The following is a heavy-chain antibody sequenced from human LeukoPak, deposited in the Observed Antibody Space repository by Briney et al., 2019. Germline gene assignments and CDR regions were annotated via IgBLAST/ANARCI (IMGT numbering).Heavy chain of an antibody. V-gene: IGHV4-38-2*01. J-gene: IGHJ6*03. CDR2: IYHSGIT. CDR1: GYSISSGYY. CDR3: ARAAFHYYYYMDV. Sequence: PSETLSLTCAVYGYSISSGYYWGWIRQSPGKGLEWIGSIYHSGITYYKPSLKSRVSISVDTSKNQFSLNLSSVTAADTAVYYCARAAFHYYYYMDVWGKGTTVTVSS. D-gene: IGHD6-13*01.